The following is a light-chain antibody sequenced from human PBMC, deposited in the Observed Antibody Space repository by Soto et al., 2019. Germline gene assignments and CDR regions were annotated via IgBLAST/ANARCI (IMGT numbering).Light chain of an antibody. CDR1: QTVTYNH. V-gene: IGKV3-20*01. J-gene: IGKJ5*01. CDR3: QQYGEPPIT. CDR2: GAS. Sequence: EIVLTQSPGTLSLSPGERATLSCRASQTVTYNHLAWYQQKPGQAPRPLFFGASFRATGIPDRFSGSGSGTDFTLTISRLEPEDFAVYYCQQYGEPPITFGQGTRLETK.